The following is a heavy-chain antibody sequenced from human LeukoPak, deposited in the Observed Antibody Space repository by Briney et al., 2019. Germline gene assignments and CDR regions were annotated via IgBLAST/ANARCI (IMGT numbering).Heavy chain of an antibody. CDR1: GFTLSSDW. Sequence: PGGSLRLACVASGFTLSSDWTASVRQAPGKGLEWVASIQQNGNENYYVDSVKGRFTISKDNAKNFLYLQMHSLRAENTAVYYCAREDHSKYEYWGQGTPVTVSS. J-gene: IGHJ4*02. CDR3: AREDHSKYEY. D-gene: IGHD4-11*01. CDR2: IQQNGNEN. V-gene: IGHV3-7*01.